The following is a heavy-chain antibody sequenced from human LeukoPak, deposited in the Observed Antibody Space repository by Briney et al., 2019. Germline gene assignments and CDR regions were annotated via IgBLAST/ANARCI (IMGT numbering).Heavy chain of an antibody. J-gene: IGHJ4*02. CDR3: ARRGYYDSKAYLYYFDS. CDR1: GYSFTTYW. V-gene: IGHV5-51*01. D-gene: IGHD3-22*01. Sequence: GESLKISRKGSGYSFTTYWIGWVRQMPGKGLEWMGIIYPGDSDTRYSPSFQGQVTISVDKSISTAYLQWSSLKASDTAMYYCARRGYYDSKAYLYYFDSWGQGTLVTVSS. CDR2: IYPGDSDT.